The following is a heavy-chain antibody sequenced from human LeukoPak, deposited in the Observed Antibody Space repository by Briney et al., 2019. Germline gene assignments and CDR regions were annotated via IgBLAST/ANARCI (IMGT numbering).Heavy chain of an antibody. CDR1: GVSITADHYY. J-gene: IGHJ4*02. CDR2: IHNSGTT. Sequence: PSETLSLTCAVSGVSITADHYYWTWIRQPPGKGLEWIGQIHNSGTTHYNPSLKSRVTISVDTSKNQFSLKLSSVTAADTAVYYCARRICSSTSCYTGQFDYWGQGTLVTVSS. D-gene: IGHD2-2*02. CDR3: ARRICSSTSCYTGQFDY. V-gene: IGHV4-30-4*08.